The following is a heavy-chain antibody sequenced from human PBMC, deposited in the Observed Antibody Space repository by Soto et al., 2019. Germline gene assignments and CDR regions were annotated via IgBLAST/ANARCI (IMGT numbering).Heavy chain of an antibody. CDR1: GFTFSDYY. V-gene: IGHV3-72*01. J-gene: IGHJ4*02. CDR3: TRSIPGTTSSDC. CDR2: SRDKGNSYST. Sequence: EVQLVESGGGLVQPGGSLRLSCAGSGFTFSDYYIDWARQAPGQGLEWVGRSRDKGNSYSTDYAASVKGRFTVSRGASKNSRYLKMNSLNTEDTALYYCTRSIPGTTSSDCWGQGTLVTVSS. D-gene: IGHD1-7*01.